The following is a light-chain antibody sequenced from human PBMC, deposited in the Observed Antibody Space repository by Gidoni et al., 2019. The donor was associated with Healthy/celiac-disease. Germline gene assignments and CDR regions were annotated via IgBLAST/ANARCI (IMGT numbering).Light chain of an antibody. CDR3: QQYYSTPN. V-gene: IGKV4-1*01. CDR1: QSVLYSSNNKNY. J-gene: IGKJ2*01. CDR2: WAS. Sequence: DIVMTQSPDSLAVSLGERATINCKSSQSVLYSSNNKNYLAWYQQKPGQPPKLLIYWASTRESGVPDRFSGSGPGTDFTLTISSLQAEDVAVYYCQQYYSTPNFGQGTKLEIK.